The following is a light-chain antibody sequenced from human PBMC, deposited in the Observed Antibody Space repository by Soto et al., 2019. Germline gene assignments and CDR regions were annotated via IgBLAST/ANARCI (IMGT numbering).Light chain of an antibody. CDR2: GAS. Sequence: EIVMTQSPATLYVSPGDRDTLSCRASQSVSSNLAWYQQKPGQAPRLLIYGASSRATGIPVRFSGSGSGTEFTLTISSLQSEDFAVYYCQQYKNGPLTFGQETRLE. CDR3: QQYKNGPLT. CDR1: QSVSSN. J-gene: IGKJ5*01. V-gene: IGKV3-15*01.